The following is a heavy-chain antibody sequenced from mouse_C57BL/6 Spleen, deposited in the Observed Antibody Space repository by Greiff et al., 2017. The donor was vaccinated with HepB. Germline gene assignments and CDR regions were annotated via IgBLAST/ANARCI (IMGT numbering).Heavy chain of an antibody. D-gene: IGHD4-1*01. CDR3: ARGWDENYFDY. J-gene: IGHJ2*01. CDR2: IYPRSGNT. Sequence: VQLQESGAELARPGASVKLSCKASGYTFTSYGISWVKQRTGQGLEWIGEIYPRSGNTYYNEKFKGKATLTADKSSSTAYMELRSLTSEDSAVYFCARGWDENYFDYWGQGTTLTVSS. CDR1: GYTFTSYG. V-gene: IGHV1-81*01.